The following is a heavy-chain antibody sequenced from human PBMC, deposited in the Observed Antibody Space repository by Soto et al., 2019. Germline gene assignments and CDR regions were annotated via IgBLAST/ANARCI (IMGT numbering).Heavy chain of an antibody. V-gene: IGHV1-69*12. CDR3: AREIDGYYGMDV. CDR2: IIPMFGTA. CDR1: GGTFSTDS. J-gene: IGHJ6*02. Sequence: QVQLVQSGAEVKKPGSSVKVSCKASGGTFSTDSISWVRQAPGQGLEWMGGIIPMFGTANNAQKFQGGVTIPADESTSTTYMELSSLRSEDTAVYFCAREIDGYYGMDVWGQGTTVTVAS.